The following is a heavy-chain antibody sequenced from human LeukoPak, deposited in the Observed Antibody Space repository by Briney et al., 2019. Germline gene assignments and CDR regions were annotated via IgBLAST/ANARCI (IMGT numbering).Heavy chain of an antibody. D-gene: IGHD6-19*01. CDR1: GGSLNNNY. CDR3: ARHLSDRSTVAGEFDY. V-gene: IGHV4-59*08. Sequence: SETLSLTCTVSGGSLNNNYWSWVRQPPGKGLEWIGFISYSGTTNYNPSLESRVTTSVASSRAQFPLKVNSVTAADTAVYFCARHLSDRSTVAGEFDYWGQGTLVTVSS. CDR2: ISYSGTT. J-gene: IGHJ4*02.